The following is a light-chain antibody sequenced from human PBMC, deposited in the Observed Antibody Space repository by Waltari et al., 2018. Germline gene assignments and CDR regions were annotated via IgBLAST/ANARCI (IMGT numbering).Light chain of an antibody. Sequence: DVQITQSPSTLSASVVDRVAITCRASQSISTWLAWYQQKPGKAPKLLIYKASTLQSGVPSRFSGSGFGTEFTLTINTLQPDDFATYYCQQYNTYWTFGQGTKVEIK. V-gene: IGKV1-5*03. CDR3: QQYNTYWT. CDR1: QSISTW. CDR2: KAS. J-gene: IGKJ1*01.